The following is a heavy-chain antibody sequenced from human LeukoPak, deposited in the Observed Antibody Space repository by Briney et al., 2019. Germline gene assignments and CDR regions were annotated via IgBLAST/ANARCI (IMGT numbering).Heavy chain of an antibody. CDR1: GGSISSYY. CDR2: IYYSRST. CDR3: ARGRVSSSTWYSTYYYYFHMDV. Sequence: DPSETLSLTCTVSGGSISSYYWSWIRQPPGKGLEGVGYIYYSRSTNYNPSLNSRVTISRDTSKNHVSLELSSATAADTAVYFCARGRVSSSTWYSTYYYYFHMDVWGKGTTVTVSS. J-gene: IGHJ6*03. V-gene: IGHV4-59*01. D-gene: IGHD6-13*01.